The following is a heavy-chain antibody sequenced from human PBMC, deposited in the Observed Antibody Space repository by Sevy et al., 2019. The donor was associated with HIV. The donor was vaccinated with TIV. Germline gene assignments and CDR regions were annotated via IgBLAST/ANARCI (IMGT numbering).Heavy chain of an antibody. CDR1: GFIVNNYY. D-gene: IGHD6-19*01. CDR2: SHSGGTT. Sequence: GGSLRLSCAASGFIVNNYYMSWVRQAPGKGLEWVSVSHSGGTTHYADSLKDRFTISRDNSKNTLYLQINSLRVEDTAVYYRARVPSDSNGWYDHAFWGQGSLVTVSS. V-gene: IGHV3-66*01. CDR3: ARVPSDSNGWYDHAF. J-gene: IGHJ4*02.